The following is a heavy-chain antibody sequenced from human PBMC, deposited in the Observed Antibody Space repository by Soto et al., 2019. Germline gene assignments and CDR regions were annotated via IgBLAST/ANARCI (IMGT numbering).Heavy chain of an antibody. V-gene: IGHV3-23*01. D-gene: IGHD4-4*01. CDR1: GFTFSSYA. Sequence: EVQLLESGGGLVQPGGSLRLSCAASGFTFSSYAMSWVRQAPGKGLEWVSAISGSGGSTYYADSVKGRFTISRDNSKNTLYLPMNSLRAEDTAVYYCAKPTVHLLYYYYGMDVWGQGTTVTVSS. J-gene: IGHJ6*02. CDR3: AKPTVHLLYYYYGMDV. CDR2: ISGSGGST.